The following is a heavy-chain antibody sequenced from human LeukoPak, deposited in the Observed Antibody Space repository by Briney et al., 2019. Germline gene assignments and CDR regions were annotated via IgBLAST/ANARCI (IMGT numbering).Heavy chain of an antibody. V-gene: IGHV3-48*03. J-gene: IGHJ4*02. CDR3: AREGTAMVSFDY. CDR1: GCTFSSYE. Sequence: GGSLRLSCAASGCTFSSYEMNWVGQAPGKGLEWVSYISSGGNTIYYADSVKGRFTISRDNAKNSLYLQMNSLRAEDTAVYYCAREGTAMVSFDYWGQGTLVTVSS. CDR2: ISSGGNTI. D-gene: IGHD5-18*01.